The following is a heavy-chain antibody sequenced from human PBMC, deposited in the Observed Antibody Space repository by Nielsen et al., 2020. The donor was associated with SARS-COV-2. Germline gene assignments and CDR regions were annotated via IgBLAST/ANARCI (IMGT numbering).Heavy chain of an antibody. V-gene: IGHV3-53*01. CDR2: IHEDGSS. CDR3: ARDDYGGNSDY. D-gene: IGHD4-23*01. Sequence: GESLKISCGASGFTVSRNYMSWVRQAPGKGLAWVSVIHEDGSSYYADSVEGRFTISRDNAKNSLYLQMNSLRAEDTALYHCARDDYGGNSDYWGQGTLVTVSS. J-gene: IGHJ4*02. CDR1: GFTVSRNY.